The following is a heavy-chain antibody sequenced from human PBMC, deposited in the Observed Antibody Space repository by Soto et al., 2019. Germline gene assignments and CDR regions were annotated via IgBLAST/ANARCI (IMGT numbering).Heavy chain of an antibody. D-gene: IGHD2-2*01. CDR1: GYSFTSYW. Sequence: GESLKISCKGSGYSFTSYWIGWVRQMPGKGLEWMGIIYPGDSDTRYSPSFQGQVTISADKSISTAYLQWSSLKASDTAMYYCARDALGYCSSTSCPLPGSDWFDPWGQGTLVTVYS. V-gene: IGHV5-51*01. CDR3: ARDALGYCSSTSCPLPGSDWFDP. J-gene: IGHJ5*02. CDR2: IYPGDSDT.